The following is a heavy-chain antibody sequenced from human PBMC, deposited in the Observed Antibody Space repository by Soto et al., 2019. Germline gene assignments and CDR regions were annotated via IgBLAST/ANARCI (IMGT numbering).Heavy chain of an antibody. CDR3: ARHPSGWYLGDYYYYGMDV. CDR2: IYYSGST. J-gene: IGHJ6*02. V-gene: IGHV4-39*01. CDR1: GSSISSSSYY. Sequence: QLQLQESGPGLVKPSETLSLTCTVSGSSISSSSYYWGWIRQPPGKGLEWIGSIYYSGSTYYNPSLKSRVTISVDTFKNQFSLKLSSVTAADTAVYYCARHPSGWYLGDYYYYGMDVRGQGTTVTDSS. D-gene: IGHD6-19*01.